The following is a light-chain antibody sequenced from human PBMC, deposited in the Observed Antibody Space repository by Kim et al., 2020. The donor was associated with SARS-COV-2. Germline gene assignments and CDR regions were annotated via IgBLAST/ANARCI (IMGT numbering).Light chain of an antibody. CDR3: QQYGSSPLIT. CDR2: GAS. Sequence: PWERATLSCRSSQSVSSSYLAWYQQKPGQAPRLLIYGASSRATGIPDRFSGSGSGTDFTLTISRLEPEDFAVYYCQQYGSSPLITFGQGTRLEIK. J-gene: IGKJ5*01. CDR1: QSVSSSY. V-gene: IGKV3-20*01.